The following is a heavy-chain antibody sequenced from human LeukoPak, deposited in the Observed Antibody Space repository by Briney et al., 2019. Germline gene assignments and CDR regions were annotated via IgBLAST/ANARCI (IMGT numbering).Heavy chain of an antibody. Sequence: PSETLSLTCTVSGGFISSYYWSWIRQPAGKGLEWIGNIYISGNTNYNPSLKSRVTLSVDTSKNQFSLKLSYVTAADTAVYYCARGGTSSWYPFDNWGQGTLVTVPS. CDR2: IYISGNT. CDR3: ARGGTSSWYPFDN. V-gene: IGHV4-4*07. CDR1: GGFISSYY. J-gene: IGHJ4*02. D-gene: IGHD6-13*01.